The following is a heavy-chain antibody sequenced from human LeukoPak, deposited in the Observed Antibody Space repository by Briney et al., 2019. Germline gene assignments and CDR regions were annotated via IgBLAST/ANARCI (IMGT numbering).Heavy chain of an antibody. CDR1: GFTFGDYA. Sequence: HPGGSLRLSCTASGFTFGDYAMSWFRQAPGKGLEWVGFIRSKAYGGTTEYAASVKGRFTISRDDSKSIAYLQMNSLKTEDTAVYYCTREVYYCSSTSCYPDYWGQGTLVTVSS. CDR3: TREVYYCSSTSCYPDY. J-gene: IGHJ4*02. CDR2: IRSKAYGGTT. D-gene: IGHD2-2*01. V-gene: IGHV3-49*03.